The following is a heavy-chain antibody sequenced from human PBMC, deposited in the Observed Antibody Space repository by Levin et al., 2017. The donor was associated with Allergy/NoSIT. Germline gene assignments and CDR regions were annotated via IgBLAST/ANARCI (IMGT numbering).Heavy chain of an antibody. D-gene: IGHD3-22*01. CDR3: AKCPYYYDSSGSSGSACLYWYFDL. V-gene: IGHV3-23*01. J-gene: IGHJ2*01. CDR1: GFTFSSYA. Sequence: PGGSLRLSCAASGFTFSSYAMSWVRQAPGKGLEWVSAISGSGGSTYYADSVKGRFTISRDNSKNTLYLQMNSLRAEDTAVYYCAKCPYYYDSSGSSGSACLYWYFDLWGRGTLVTVSS. CDR2: ISGSGGST.